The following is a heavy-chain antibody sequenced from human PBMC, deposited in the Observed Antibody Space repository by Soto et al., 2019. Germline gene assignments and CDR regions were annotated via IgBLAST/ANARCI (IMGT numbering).Heavy chain of an antibody. CDR2: IKQDGSEK. Sequence: GGSLRLSCAASGFTFSGYWMSWVRQAPGKGLEWVANIKQDGSEKYYVDSVKGRFTISRDNAKNSLYLQMNSLRAEDTAVYYCARDRCSSTSCYQQIFDYWGQGTLVNVSS. CDR1: GFTFSGYW. CDR3: ARDRCSSTSCYQQIFDY. J-gene: IGHJ4*02. V-gene: IGHV3-7*05. D-gene: IGHD2-2*01.